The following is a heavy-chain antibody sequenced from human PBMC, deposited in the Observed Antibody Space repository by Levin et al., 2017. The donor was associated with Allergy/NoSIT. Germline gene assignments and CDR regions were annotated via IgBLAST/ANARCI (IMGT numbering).Heavy chain of an antibody. V-gene: IGHV1-24*01. D-gene: IGHD2-2*01. J-gene: IGHJ3*02. CDR3: ATWMEDIVVVPAAYAFDI. CDR1: GYTLTELS. Sequence: ASVKVSCKVSGYTLTELSMHWVRQAPGKGLEWMGGFDPEDGETIYAQKFQGRVTMTEDTSTDTAYMELSSLRSEDTAVYYCATWMEDIVVVPAAYAFDIWGQGTMVTVSS. CDR2: FDPEDGET.